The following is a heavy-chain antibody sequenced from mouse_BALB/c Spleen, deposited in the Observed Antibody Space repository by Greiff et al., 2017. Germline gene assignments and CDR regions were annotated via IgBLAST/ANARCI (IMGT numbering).Heavy chain of an antibody. CDR3: ARGTGTHYAMDY. V-gene: IGHV5-4*02. D-gene: IGHD4-1*01. J-gene: IGHJ4*01. Sequence: EVQVVESGGGLVKPGGSLKLSCAASGFTFSDYYMYWVRQTPEKRLEWVATISDGGSYTYYPDSVKGRFTISRDNAKNNLYLQMSSLKSEDTAMYYCARGTGTHYAMDYWGQGTSVTVSS. CDR1: GFTFSDYY. CDR2: ISDGGSYT.